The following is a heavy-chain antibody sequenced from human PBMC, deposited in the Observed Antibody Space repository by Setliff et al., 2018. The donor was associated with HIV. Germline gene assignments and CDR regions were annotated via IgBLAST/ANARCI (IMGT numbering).Heavy chain of an antibody. CDR1: GYSISSGYY. J-gene: IGHJ4*02. Sequence: PSETLSLTCGVSGYSISSGYYWGWIRQPPWKGLEWIGSIYHNGITYYNPSLKSRVTISVETSQNQFSLKLSSVTATDTAIYYCARRIYGNNPYFDYWSQGTLVTVSS. CDR3: ARRIYGNNPYFDY. D-gene: IGHD4-17*01. V-gene: IGHV4-38-2*01. CDR2: IYHNGIT.